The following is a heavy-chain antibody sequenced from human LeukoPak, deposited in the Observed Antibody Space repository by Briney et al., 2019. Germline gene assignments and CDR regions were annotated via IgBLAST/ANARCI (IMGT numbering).Heavy chain of an antibody. J-gene: IGHJ4*02. CDR3: ARDFRYDSSGYGY. CDR1: GFTFSSYA. CDR2: ISYDGSNK. D-gene: IGHD3-22*01. V-gene: IGHV3-30*01. Sequence: PGGSLRLSCAASGFTFSSYAMHWVRQAPGKGLEGVAVISYDGSNKYYADSVKGRFTISRDNSKNPLYLQMNSLRAEDTAVYYCARDFRYDSSGYGYWGQGTLVTVSS.